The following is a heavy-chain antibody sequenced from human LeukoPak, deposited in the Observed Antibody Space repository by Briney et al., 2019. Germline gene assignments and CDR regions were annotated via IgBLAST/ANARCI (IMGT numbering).Heavy chain of an antibody. D-gene: IGHD5-12*01. V-gene: IGHV4-34*01. CDR2: INHSGST. Sequence: SETLSLTCTVSGGSISYYYWSWIRQPPGKGLEWIGEINHSGSTNYNPSLKSRVTISVDTSKNQFSLKLSSVTAADTAVYYCARGVDRTHSDYFDYWGQGTLVTVSS. CDR1: GGSISYYY. J-gene: IGHJ4*02. CDR3: ARGVDRTHSDYFDY.